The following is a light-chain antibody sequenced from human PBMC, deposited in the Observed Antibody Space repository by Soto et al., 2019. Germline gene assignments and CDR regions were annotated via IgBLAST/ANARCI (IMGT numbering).Light chain of an antibody. J-gene: IGKJ3*01. V-gene: IGKV1-5*03. CDR2: KAS. CDR3: QQYNSYVT. Sequence: DIQMTQSPSTLSASVGDTVTITCRASQNVLSWLAWYQQKPGKAPKLLIYKASNLESGVPSRFSGSGSGTEFTLTISSLQPDDFATYYCQQYNSYVTFGPGTKVDIK. CDR1: QNVLSW.